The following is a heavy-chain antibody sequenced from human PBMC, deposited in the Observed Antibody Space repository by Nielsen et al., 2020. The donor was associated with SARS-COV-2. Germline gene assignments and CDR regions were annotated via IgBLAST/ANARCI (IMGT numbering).Heavy chain of an antibody. J-gene: IGHJ4*02. CDR3: AKSRENGIAAAGLDY. V-gene: IGHV3-9*01. CDR1: GFTFDDYA. CDR2: ISWNSGSI. Sequence: SLKISCAASGFTFDDYAMHWVRQAPGKGLEWVSGISWNSGSIGYADSVKGRFTISRDNAKNSLYLQMNSLGAEDTALYYCAKSRENGIAAAGLDYWGQGTLVTVSS. D-gene: IGHD6-13*01.